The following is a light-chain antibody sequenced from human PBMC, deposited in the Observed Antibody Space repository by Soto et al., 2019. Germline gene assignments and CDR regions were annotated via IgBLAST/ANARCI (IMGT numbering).Light chain of an antibody. CDR2: AAS. Sequence: EVVLTQSPGTLSLSPGERATLSCRASQSVSSSQLTWFQQKPGQAPRLLIYAASNRAAGIPDRFSGSGSGTDFTLTISRLEPEDFAVYYCQQYGDWPPDTFGQGTKVDIK. J-gene: IGKJ2*01. CDR1: QSVSSSQ. CDR3: QQYGDWPPDT. V-gene: IGKV3-20*01.